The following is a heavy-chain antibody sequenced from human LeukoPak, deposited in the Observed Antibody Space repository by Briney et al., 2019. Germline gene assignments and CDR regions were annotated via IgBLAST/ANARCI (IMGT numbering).Heavy chain of an antibody. Sequence: GGSLRLSCAASGFTFSSYTMNWVRQALGQGLEWVSTISDPHSGSETHYADSVKGRFTISRDDSQNTLYLQMDSLRAEDTAVYYCARRLEYSGSKGVFDYWGQGTLVTVSS. CDR3: ARRLEYSGSKGVFDY. D-gene: IGHD1-26*01. CDR2: ISDPHSGSET. CDR1: GFTFSSYT. V-gene: IGHV3-23*01. J-gene: IGHJ4*02.